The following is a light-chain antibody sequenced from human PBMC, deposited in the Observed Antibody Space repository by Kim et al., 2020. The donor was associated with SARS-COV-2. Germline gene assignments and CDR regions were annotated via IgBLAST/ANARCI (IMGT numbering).Light chain of an antibody. CDR1: QGVSSN. V-gene: IGKV3-15*01. CDR2: GAS. J-gene: IGKJ1*01. CDR3: QQYDDWPPWT. Sequence: SPGETATLSCRASQGVSSNVAWYQQKPGQAPRLLIYGASTRATDIPARFSGSGSGTDFTLTISSLQSEDLAVYHCQQYDDWPPWTFGQGTKVDIK.